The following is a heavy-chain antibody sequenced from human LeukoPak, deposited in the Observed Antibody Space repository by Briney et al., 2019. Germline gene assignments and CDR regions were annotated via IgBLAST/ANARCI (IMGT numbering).Heavy chain of an antibody. Sequence: SVKVSCKASGGTFSSYTISWVRQAPGQGLEWMGRIIPILGIANYAQKFQGRITITADKSTSTAYMELSSLRSEDTAVYYCARDWGFGSGSYNAFDIWGQGTMVTVSS. CDR2: IIPILGIA. CDR3: ARDWGFGSGSYNAFDI. J-gene: IGHJ3*02. V-gene: IGHV1-69*04. D-gene: IGHD1-26*01. CDR1: GGTFSSYT.